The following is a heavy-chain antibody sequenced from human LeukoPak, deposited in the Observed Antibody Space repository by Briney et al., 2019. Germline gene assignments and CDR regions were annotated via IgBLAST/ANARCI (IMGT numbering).Heavy chain of an antibody. Sequence: SETLSLTCTVSGGSISSSSYYWGWIRQPPGKGLEWIGSTYYSGSTYYNPSLKSRVTISVDTSKNQFSLKLSSVTAADTAVYYCARLAFPKYYYDSSGYYYFDYWGQGTLVTVSS. V-gene: IGHV4-39*01. CDR1: GGSISSSSYY. CDR2: TYYSGST. CDR3: ARLAFPKYYYDSSGYYYFDY. D-gene: IGHD3-22*01. J-gene: IGHJ4*02.